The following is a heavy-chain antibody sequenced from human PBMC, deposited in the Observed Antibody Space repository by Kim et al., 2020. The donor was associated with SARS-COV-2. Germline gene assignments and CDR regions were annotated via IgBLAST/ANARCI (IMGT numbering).Heavy chain of an antibody. D-gene: IGHD3-3*01. CDR2: ITGSGDRA. Sequence: GGSLRLSCAASGFNFGSYAMTWVRQVPGKGLEWVSGITGSGDRADYAASVKGRFTIYRDNSRNTLSLQMDSLRVEDTAIYYCAKFLSAYHNYFDSWGQGALVSVSA. CDR1: GFNFGSYA. V-gene: IGHV3-23*01. J-gene: IGHJ4*02. CDR3: AKFLSAYHNYFDS.